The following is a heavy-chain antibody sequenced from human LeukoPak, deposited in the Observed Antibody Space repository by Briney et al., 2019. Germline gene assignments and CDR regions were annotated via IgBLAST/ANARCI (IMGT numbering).Heavy chain of an antibody. V-gene: IGHV1-69-2*01. Sequence: AASVKISCKVSGYTFTDYYMHWVQQAPGKGLVWMGLVDPEDGETIYAEKFQGRVTITADTSTDTAYMELSSLRSEDTAVYYCATLIAAAGSRLTPDYWGQGTLVTVSS. CDR1: GYTFTDYY. D-gene: IGHD6-13*01. CDR3: ATLIAAAGSRLTPDY. CDR2: VDPEDGET. J-gene: IGHJ4*02.